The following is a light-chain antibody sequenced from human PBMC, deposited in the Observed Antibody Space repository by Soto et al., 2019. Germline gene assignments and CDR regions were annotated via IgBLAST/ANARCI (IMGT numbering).Light chain of an antibody. J-gene: IGLJ1*01. CDR2: DDS. CDR1: NIGSKS. V-gene: IGLV3-21*02. CDR3: QVWDSSSDHSYV. Sequence: SYELTQPPSGSVAPGQTARITCGGNNIGSKSVHWYQQKPGQAPVLVVYDDSDRPSWIPERFSGSTSGTTATLTISRVEAGDEADYYCQVWDSSSDHSYVFGTGTKVTVL.